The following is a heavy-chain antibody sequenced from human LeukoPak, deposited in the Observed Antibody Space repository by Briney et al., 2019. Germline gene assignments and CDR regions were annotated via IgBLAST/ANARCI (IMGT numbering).Heavy chain of an antibody. Sequence: GESLKISCKGSGYNFTIYWIGWVRQMPGQGLEWMGIIYPGDSDTRYSPSFQGQVTISADKSISTAYLQWSSLKASDTAMYYCARPQYCSGGSCYSDWGQGTLVTVSS. V-gene: IGHV5-51*01. J-gene: IGHJ4*02. CDR1: GYNFTIYW. D-gene: IGHD2-15*01. CDR3: ARPQYCSGGSCYSD. CDR2: IYPGDSDT.